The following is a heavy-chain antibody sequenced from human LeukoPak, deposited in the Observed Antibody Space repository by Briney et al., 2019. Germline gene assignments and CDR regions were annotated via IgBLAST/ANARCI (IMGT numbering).Heavy chain of an antibody. J-gene: IGHJ6*02. D-gene: IGHD6-13*01. Sequence: GGSLRLSCAASGFTFSSYGMHWVRQAPGEGLEWVAVISYDGSNKYYADSVKGRFTISRDNSKNTLYLQMNSLRAEDTAVYYCAKSIAARPFSDYYYYYGMDVWGQGTTVTVSS. V-gene: IGHV3-30*18. CDR1: GFTFSSYG. CDR2: ISYDGSNK. CDR3: AKSIAARPFSDYYYYYGMDV.